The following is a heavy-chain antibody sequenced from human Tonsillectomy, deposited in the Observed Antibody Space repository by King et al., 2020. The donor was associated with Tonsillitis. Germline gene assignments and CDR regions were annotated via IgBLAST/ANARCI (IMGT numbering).Heavy chain of an antibody. D-gene: IGHD3-16*01. J-gene: IGHJ5*02. CDR1: GFTFSSYW. CDR3: ASVWASRASKFDT. CDR2: IKQDGSEK. V-gene: IGHV3-7*03. Sequence: VQLVESGGGLVQPGGSLRLSCAASGFTFSSYWMSWVRQAPGKGLEWVANIKQDGSEKYYVDSVKGRFTISRDNAKNSLYLQMNSLRAEDTAVYYSASVWASRASKFDTWGQGPLVTVSS.